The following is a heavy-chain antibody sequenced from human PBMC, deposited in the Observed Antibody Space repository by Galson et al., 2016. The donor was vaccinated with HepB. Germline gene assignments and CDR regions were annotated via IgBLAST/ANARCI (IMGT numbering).Heavy chain of an antibody. CDR3: ARFSGRAAAGTEYYFDY. CDR2: IYSGGST. V-gene: IGHV3-53*01. D-gene: IGHD3-10*01. Sequence: SLRLSCAASGFTFNSSWKHWVRQAPGKGLEWVSVIYSGGSTYYADSVKGRFTISRDNSKNTLYLQMNSLRAEDTAVYYCARFSGRAAAGTEYYFDYWGQGTLVTVSS. CDR1: GFTFNSSW. J-gene: IGHJ4*02.